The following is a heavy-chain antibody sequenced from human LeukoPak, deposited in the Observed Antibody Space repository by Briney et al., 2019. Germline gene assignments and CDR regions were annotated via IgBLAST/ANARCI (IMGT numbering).Heavy chain of an antibody. V-gene: IGHV1-2*02. CDR3: ARDFYDFWSGDYNPADY. D-gene: IGHD3-3*01. CDR1: GYTFTGYY. Sequence: ASVKVSCKASGYTFTGYYMHWVRQAPGQGLEWMGWINPNSGGTNYAQKFQGRVTMTRDTSISTAYMELSRLRSDDTAVYYCARDFYDFWSGDYNPADYWGQGTLVTVSS. J-gene: IGHJ4*02. CDR2: INPNSGGT.